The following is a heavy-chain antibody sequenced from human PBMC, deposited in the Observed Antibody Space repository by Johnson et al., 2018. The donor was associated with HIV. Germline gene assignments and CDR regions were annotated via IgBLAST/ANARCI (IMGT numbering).Heavy chain of an antibody. J-gene: IGHJ3*02. D-gene: IGHD3-10*01. CDR2: IKSKTDGETT. CDR3: TTDPTWIRWCREVGRDACDI. Sequence: EVQLVESGGGVVQPGRSLRLSCAASGFTFSNAWMSWVRQAPGKGLEWVGRIKSKTDGETTDYAAPVKGRFTISRDDSKNTLDLQMNSLKTEDTAVYYCTTDPTWIRWCREVGRDACDIWGQGTMVTVSS. V-gene: IGHV3-15*01. CDR1: GFTFSNAW.